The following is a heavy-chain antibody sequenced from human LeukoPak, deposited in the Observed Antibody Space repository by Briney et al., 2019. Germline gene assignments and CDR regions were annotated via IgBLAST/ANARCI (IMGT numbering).Heavy chain of an antibody. CDR1: GGSISSYY. V-gene: IGHV4-4*09. D-gene: IGHD4-17*01. Sequence: SETLSLTCTVSGGSISSYYWSWIRQPPGKGLEWIGYIYTSGSTNYNPSLKSRVTISVDTSKNQFSLKLSSVTAADTAVYYCARATVTHQYYNYYMDVWGKGTTVTVSS. CDR3: ARATVTHQYYNYYMDV. J-gene: IGHJ6*03. CDR2: IYTSGST.